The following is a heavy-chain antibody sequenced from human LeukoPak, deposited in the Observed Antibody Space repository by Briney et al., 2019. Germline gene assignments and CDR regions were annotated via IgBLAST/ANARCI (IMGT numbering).Heavy chain of an antibody. CDR1: GYTFTGYY. D-gene: IGHD3-22*01. CDR3: AREKGYDSSGYYEGFGY. V-gene: IGHV1-2*02. Sequence: ASVKVSCKASGYTFTGYYMHWVRQAPGQGLEWMGWINPNSGGTNYAQKFQGRVTMTRDTSISTAYMELSRLRSDDTAVYYCAREKGYDSSGYYEGFGYWGQGTLVTVSS. J-gene: IGHJ4*02. CDR2: INPNSGGT.